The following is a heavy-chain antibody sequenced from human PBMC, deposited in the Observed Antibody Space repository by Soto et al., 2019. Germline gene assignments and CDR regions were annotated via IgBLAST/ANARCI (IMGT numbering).Heavy chain of an antibody. CDR1: GYTFTSYA. Sequence: ASVKGSCKASGYTFTSYARHWVRQAPGQRLEWMGWINAGNGNTKYSQKFQGRVTITADESTSTAYMELSSLRSEDTAVYYCAIPFGSGHYGIDVWGQGTTVTVSS. V-gene: IGHV1-3*01. CDR2: INAGNGNT. D-gene: IGHD3-3*01. CDR3: AIPFGSGHYGIDV. J-gene: IGHJ6*02.